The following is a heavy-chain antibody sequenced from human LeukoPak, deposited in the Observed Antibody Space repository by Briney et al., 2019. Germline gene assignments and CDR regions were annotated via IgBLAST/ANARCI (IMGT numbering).Heavy chain of an antibody. CDR1: GFTFSSYW. CDR3: ASSDNPYGGYEEDYFDY. V-gene: IGHV3-7*01. J-gene: IGHJ4*02. D-gene: IGHD4-17*01. Sequence: PGGSLRLSCAASGFTFSSYWMSWVRQAPGKGLEWVANIKQDGSEKYHVDSVKGRFTISRDNAKNSLYLQMNSLRAEDTAVYYCASSDNPYGGYEEDYFDYRGQGTLVTVSS. CDR2: IKQDGSEK.